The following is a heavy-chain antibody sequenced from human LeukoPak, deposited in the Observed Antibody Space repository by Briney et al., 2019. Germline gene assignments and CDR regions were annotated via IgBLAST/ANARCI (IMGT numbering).Heavy chain of an antibody. J-gene: IGHJ3*02. D-gene: IGHD3/OR15-3a*01. CDR3: AKGLDWDYDAFDI. CDR1: GFTFNYYG. V-gene: IGHV3-30*02. Sequence: GGSLRLSCAASGFTFNYYGMHWVRQAPGMGLEWVSFIRYDGSNQYSAGSVKGRFTISRDNSKNTLYLQMNSLRVEDTAVYYCAKGLDWDYDAFDIWGQGTMVTVSS. CDR2: IRYDGSNQ.